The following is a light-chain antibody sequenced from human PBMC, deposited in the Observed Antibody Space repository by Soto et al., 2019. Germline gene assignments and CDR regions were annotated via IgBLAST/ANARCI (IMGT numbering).Light chain of an antibody. CDR2: DVS. CDR3: RSYTSSSNVV. Sequence: QSALTQPASVSGSPGQSITISCTGTSSDVGGYNYVSWYQQHPGKAPKLMIYDVSNRPSGVSNRFSGSKSGNTASLTISGLQAEDEADDYCRSYTSSSNVVFGGGTKLTVL. J-gene: IGLJ2*01. CDR1: SSDVGGYNY. V-gene: IGLV2-14*01.